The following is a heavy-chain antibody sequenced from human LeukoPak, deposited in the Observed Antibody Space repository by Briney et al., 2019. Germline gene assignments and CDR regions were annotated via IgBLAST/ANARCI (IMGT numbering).Heavy chain of an antibody. D-gene: IGHD5-12*01. Sequence: PGGSLRLSCAASGFTFSSYDMHWVRQATGKGLEWVSAIGTAGDTYYPGSVKGRFTISRENAKNSLYLQMNSLRAGDTAVYYCARNSRDVDIVATDGWYFDLWGRGTLVTVSS. CDR1: GFTFSSYD. J-gene: IGHJ2*01. CDR2: IGTAGDT. CDR3: ARNSRDVDIVATDGWYFDL. V-gene: IGHV3-13*01.